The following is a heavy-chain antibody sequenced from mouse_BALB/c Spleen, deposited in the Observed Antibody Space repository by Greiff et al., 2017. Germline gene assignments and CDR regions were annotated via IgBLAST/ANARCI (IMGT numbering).Heavy chain of an antibody. CDR2: IDPANGNT. CDR3: APYGYDADFDY. V-gene: IGHV14-3*02. D-gene: IGHD2-2*01. CDR1: GFNIKDTY. J-gene: IGHJ2*01. Sequence: VQLKQSGAELVKPGASVKLSCTASGFNIKDTYMHWVKQRPEQGLEWIGRIDPANGNTKYDPKFQGKATITADTSSNTAYLQLSSLTSEDTAVYYCAPYGYDADFDYWGQGTTLTVSS.